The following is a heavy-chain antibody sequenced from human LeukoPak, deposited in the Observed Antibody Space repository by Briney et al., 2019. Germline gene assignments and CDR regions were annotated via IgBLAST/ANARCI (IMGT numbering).Heavy chain of an antibody. CDR3: ARDHVVVVPAARSLGMDV. CDR2: IYYSGST. D-gene: IGHD2-2*01. V-gene: IGHV4-59*01. Sequence: SETLSLTCTVSGRSISSYYWSWIRQPPGKGLEWTGYIYYSGSTNYNPSLKSRVTISVDTSKNQFSLKLSSVTAADTAVYYCARDHVVVVPAARSLGMDVWGKGSTVTVSS. CDR1: GRSISSYY. J-gene: IGHJ6*04.